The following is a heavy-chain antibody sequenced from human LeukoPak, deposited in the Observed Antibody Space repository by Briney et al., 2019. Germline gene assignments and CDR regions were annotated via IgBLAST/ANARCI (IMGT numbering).Heavy chain of an antibody. CDR2: ISSSSSTI. CDR1: GFTFNSYS. V-gene: IGHV3-48*02. D-gene: IGHD1-26*01. CDR3: ARDQEGQIGTWAEMDRFDY. Sequence: GGSLRLSCAASGFTFNSYSMRWVRQAPGKGLEWVSYISSSSSTIYYADSVKGRFTISRDNAKNSLYLQMNSLRDEDTAVYYCARDQEGQIGTWAEMDRFDYWGQGTLVTVSS. J-gene: IGHJ4*02.